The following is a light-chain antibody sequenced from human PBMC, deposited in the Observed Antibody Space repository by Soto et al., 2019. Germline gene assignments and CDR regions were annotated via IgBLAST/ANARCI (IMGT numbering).Light chain of an antibody. J-gene: IGKJ1*01. CDR3: QQYGM. V-gene: IGKV1-5*03. Sequence: DIQMTQFRSTLCASVGATLTINCRASRSDSTWLAWYQQIPGGAPKLLIYKASILESGVPSRLSGSGSGTEFSLTITSLQAEEFATYYCQQYGMVVPGTKGDIK. CDR2: KAS. CDR1: RSDSTW.